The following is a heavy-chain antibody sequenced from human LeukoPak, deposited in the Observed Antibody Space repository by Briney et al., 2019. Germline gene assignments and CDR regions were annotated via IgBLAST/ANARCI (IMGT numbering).Heavy chain of an antibody. CDR2: IYYSGST. J-gene: IGHJ5*02. CDR1: GGSISSYY. CDR3: ARDRFVGPFDP. D-gene: IGHD1-26*01. Sequence: SETLPLTCTVSGGSISSYYWSWIRQPPGKGLEWIGYIYYSGSTNYNPSLKSRVTISVDTSKNQFSLKLSSVTAADTAVYYCARDRFVGPFDPWGQGTLVTVSS. V-gene: IGHV4-59*01.